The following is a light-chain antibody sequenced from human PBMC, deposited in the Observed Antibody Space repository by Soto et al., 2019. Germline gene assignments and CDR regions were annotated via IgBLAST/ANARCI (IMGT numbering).Light chain of an antibody. CDR3: LIYHGAAKV. J-gene: IGLJ3*02. CDR2: STY. V-gene: IGLV7-43*01. Sequence: QAVVTQEPSLTVSPGGTVTLTCASSTGAVTSDYYPNWLQQKPGQAPRSLIHSTYARHFWTPARFSGSLRGGKAALTVSGVQPEDEVDYDCLIYHGAAKVFGGGTKLPV. CDR1: TGAVTSDYY.